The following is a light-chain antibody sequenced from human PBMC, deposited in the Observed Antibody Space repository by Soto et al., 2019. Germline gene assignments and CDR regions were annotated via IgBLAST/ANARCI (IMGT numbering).Light chain of an antibody. V-gene: IGLV1-44*01. CDR2: SDN. CDR1: SPNIGRNN. J-gene: IGLJ1*01. Sequence: QSVLTQPPSASGPPGQRVSISCSGGSPNIGRNNVNWYQQVPGTAPKLLVSSDNRRPSGVPDRFSGSKSGTSASLAISGLQSDDEADYYCAAWDDSLNGAVFGSGTKVTVL. CDR3: AAWDDSLNGAV.